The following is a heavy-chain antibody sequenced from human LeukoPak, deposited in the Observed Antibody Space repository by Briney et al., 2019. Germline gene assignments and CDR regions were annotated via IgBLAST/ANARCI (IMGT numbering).Heavy chain of an antibody. V-gene: IGHV1-69*05. J-gene: IGHJ3*02. CDR3: ASPPVKGSSWGI. Sequence: GASVKVSCKASGGTFSSYAISWVRQAPGQGLEWMGGIIPIFGTANYAQKFQGRVTITTDESTSTAYMELSSLRSEDTAVYYCASPPVKGSSWGIWGQGTMVTVSS. CDR1: GGTFSSYA. CDR2: IIPIFGTA. D-gene: IGHD6-13*01.